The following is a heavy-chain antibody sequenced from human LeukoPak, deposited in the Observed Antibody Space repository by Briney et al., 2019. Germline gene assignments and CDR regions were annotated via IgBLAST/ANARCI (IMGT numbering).Heavy chain of an antibody. J-gene: IGHJ3*02. CDR3: ARWGGSGTFWDGFDI. CDR1: GFTFSSYE. CDR2: ISSSGSTK. V-gene: IGHV3-48*03. D-gene: IGHD3-10*01. Sequence: GGSLRLSCAASGFTFSSYEMNWVRQAPGKGLEWVSYISSSGSTKYYADSVKGRFTISRDNAKNSLYLQMNSLRVEDTAVYHCARWGGSGTFWDGFDIWGQGTMVTVAS.